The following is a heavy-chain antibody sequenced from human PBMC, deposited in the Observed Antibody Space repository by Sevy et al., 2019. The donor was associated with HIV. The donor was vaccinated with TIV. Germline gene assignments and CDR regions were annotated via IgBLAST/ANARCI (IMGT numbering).Heavy chain of an antibody. CDR3: AHRGGEQQLVRGDYYYYGMDV. CDR1: GFSLSTGGVG. J-gene: IGHJ6*02. Sequence: SGPTLVNPTQTLTLTCTFSGFSLSTGGVGVGWIRQPPGKALEWLALIYWNDDKRYSPSLKSRLTITKDTSKNQVVLTMTNMDPVDTATYYCAHRGGEQQLVRGDYYYYGMDVWGQGTTVTVSS. D-gene: IGHD6-13*01. V-gene: IGHV2-5*01. CDR2: IYWNDDK.